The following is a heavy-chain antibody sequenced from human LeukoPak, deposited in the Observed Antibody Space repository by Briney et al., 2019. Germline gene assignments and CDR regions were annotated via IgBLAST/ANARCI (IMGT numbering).Heavy chain of an antibody. V-gene: IGHV1-2*02. CDR3: ARAEVGGYYYDSSGF. Sequence: ASVKVSCKASGYIFTDYYMHWVRQAPGQGLEWMGWSNPNSGGTNYAQKFQGRVTMTRDTSISTAYMELSRLRSDDTAVYYCARAEVGGYYYDSSGFWGQGTLVTVSS. J-gene: IGHJ4*02. D-gene: IGHD3-22*01. CDR1: GYIFTDYY. CDR2: SNPNSGGT.